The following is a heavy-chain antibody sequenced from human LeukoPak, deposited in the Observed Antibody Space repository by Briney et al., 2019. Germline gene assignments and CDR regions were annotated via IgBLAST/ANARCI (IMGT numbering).Heavy chain of an antibody. CDR2: IKSDGST. Sequence: PGGSLRLSCVASGFTFSSYWMHWVRQAPGKGLVWVPRIKSDGSTNYADSVKGRFTISRKNAKNTVSLQMNSLRAEETGVYFCARAPSEIGGYYPEYFRHWGQGTLVTVSS. D-gene: IGHD3-22*01. J-gene: IGHJ1*01. CDR3: ARAPSEIGGYYPEYFRH. V-gene: IGHV3-74*01. CDR1: GFTFSSYW.